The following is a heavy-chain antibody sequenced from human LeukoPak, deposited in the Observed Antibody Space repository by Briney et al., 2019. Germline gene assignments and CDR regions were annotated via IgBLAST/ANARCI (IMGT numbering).Heavy chain of an antibody. D-gene: IGHD2-15*01. Sequence: ASVKVSCKASGYTFTGYYMHWVRQAPGQGLEWMGWINPNSGGTNYAQKFQGRVTMTRDTSISTAYMELSRLRSDDTAVYYCARSGYCSGGSCYPDYWGQGTLVTVSS. CDR1: GYTFTGYY. J-gene: IGHJ4*02. CDR3: ARSGYCSGGSCYPDY. V-gene: IGHV1-2*02. CDR2: INPNSGGT.